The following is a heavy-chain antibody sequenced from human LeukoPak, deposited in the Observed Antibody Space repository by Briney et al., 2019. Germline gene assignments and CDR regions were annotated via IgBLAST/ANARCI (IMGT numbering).Heavy chain of an antibody. J-gene: IGHJ5*02. CDR3: AKETVLMVYARSPWFDP. CDR1: GVTFSSYA. Sequence: GGSLRLSCAASGVTFSSYAMSWVRQAPGKGLEWVSAICGSGGSTYYADSVKGRFTISRDNSKNTLYLQMNSLRAEDTAVYYCAKETVLMVYARSPWFDPWGQGTLVTVSS. D-gene: IGHD2-8*01. CDR2: ICGSGGST. V-gene: IGHV3-23*01.